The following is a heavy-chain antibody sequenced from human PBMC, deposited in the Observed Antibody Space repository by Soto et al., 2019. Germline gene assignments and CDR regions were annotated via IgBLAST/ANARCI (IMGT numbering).Heavy chain of an antibody. CDR1: GGSISSGDYY. CDR2: IYYSGST. Sequence: SETLPLTCTVSGGSISSGDYYWSWIRQPPGKGLEWIGYIYYSGSTYYNPSLKSRVTISVDTSKNQFSLKLSSVTAAETAVYYCARSNRAEYFQHWGQGTLVT. CDR3: ARSNRAEYFQH. V-gene: IGHV4-30-4*01. D-gene: IGHD3-16*01. J-gene: IGHJ1*01.